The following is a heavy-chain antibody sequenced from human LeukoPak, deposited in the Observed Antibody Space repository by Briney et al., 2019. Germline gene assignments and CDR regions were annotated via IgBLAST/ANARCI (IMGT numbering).Heavy chain of an antibody. D-gene: IGHD3-22*01. Sequence: SETPSLTCTVSGGSISSSSYYWGWIRQPPGKGLEWIGSIYYSGSTYYNPSLKSRVTISVDTSKNQFSLKLSSVTAADTAVYYCARGYFSYDSSGYAFDIWGQGTMVTVSS. J-gene: IGHJ3*02. V-gene: IGHV4-39*01. CDR1: GGSISSSSYY. CDR3: ARGYFSYDSSGYAFDI. CDR2: IYYSGST.